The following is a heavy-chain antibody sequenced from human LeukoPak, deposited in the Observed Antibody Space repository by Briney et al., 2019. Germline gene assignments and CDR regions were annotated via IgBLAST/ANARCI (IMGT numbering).Heavy chain of an antibody. CDR2: IYYSGST. Sequence: SETLSLTCTVSGGSISSSSYYWGWIRQPPGKGLEWIGSIYYSGSTYYNPSLKSRVTISVDTSKNQFSLKLGSVTAADTAVYYCARDFGKAAAGEGVYWGQGTLVTVSS. CDR3: ARDFGKAAAGEGVY. V-gene: IGHV4-39*07. J-gene: IGHJ4*02. CDR1: GGSISSSSYY. D-gene: IGHD6-13*01.